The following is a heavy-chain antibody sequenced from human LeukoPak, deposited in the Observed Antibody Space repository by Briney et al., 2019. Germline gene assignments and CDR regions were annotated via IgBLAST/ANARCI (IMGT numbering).Heavy chain of an antibody. CDR2: MNPNSGDT. Sequence: ASVKVSCKASGYTFTSYDINWVRQAPGQGLEWMGWMNPNSGDTGYPQKLQGRVTMTTDTSTSTAYMELRSLRSDDTAVYYCARGGDIVENWFDPWGQGTLVTVSS. CDR1: GYTFTSYD. J-gene: IGHJ5*02. D-gene: IGHD5-12*01. CDR3: ARGGDIVENWFDP. V-gene: IGHV1-8*01.